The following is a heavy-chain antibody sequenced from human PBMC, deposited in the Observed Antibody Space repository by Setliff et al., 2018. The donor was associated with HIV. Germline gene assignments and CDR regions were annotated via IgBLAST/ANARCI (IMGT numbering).Heavy chain of an antibody. J-gene: IGHJ5*02. D-gene: IGHD3-10*01. CDR3: ARDLADGSGSHNWFDP. Sequence: SETLSLTCAVYGGSFSGYYWSWIRQPPGKGLEWIGEINHSGSTNYNPSLKSRVTISVDTSKNQFSLKLSSVTAADTAVYYCARDLADGSGSHNWFDPWGQGTLVTVSS. V-gene: IGHV4-34*01. CDR2: INHSGST. CDR1: GGSFSGYY.